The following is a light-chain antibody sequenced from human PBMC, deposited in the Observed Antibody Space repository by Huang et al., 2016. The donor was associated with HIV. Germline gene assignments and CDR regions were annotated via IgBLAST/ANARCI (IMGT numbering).Light chain of an antibody. CDR2: SST. CDR1: QRISSH. J-gene: IGKJ4*01. V-gene: IGKV1-39*01. CDR3: QQTYSAPVT. Sequence: DIQVTQSPSSLSASVGDRVTITCRTSQRISSHLSWYQQKIWKGPKLLIYSSTVLQSGVPSRFTGSGSGTDFTLTINSLQPEDFATYYCQQTYSAPVTFGGGTRVEIK.